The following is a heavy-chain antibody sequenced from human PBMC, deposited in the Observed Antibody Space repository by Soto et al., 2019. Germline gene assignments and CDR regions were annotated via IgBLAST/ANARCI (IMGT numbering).Heavy chain of an antibody. D-gene: IGHD1-1*01. Sequence: PGGSLRLSCVASGFTFSTYTMNWVRQAPGKGLEWVAYITYSSSIIHYADSVEGRFTISRDDAKKSLFLQMNSLTADDTAVYYCARGRTNLDNWFDTWGQGTLVTVSS. J-gene: IGHJ5*02. V-gene: IGHV3-48*04. CDR1: GFTFSTYT. CDR2: ITYSSSII. CDR3: ARGRTNLDNWFDT.